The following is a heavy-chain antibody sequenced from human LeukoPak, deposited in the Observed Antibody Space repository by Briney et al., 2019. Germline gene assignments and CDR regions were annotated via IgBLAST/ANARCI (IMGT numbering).Heavy chain of an antibody. CDR3: ARIYGDYVYYFDY. CDR2: INSDGSST. D-gene: IGHD4-17*01. CDR1: GFTFSSYW. Sequence: GGSLRVSCAASGFTFSSYWMHWVRQAPGNGLVWVSRINSDGSSTSYADSVKGRFTISRDNAKNTLYLQMNSLRAEDTAVYYCARIYGDYVYYFDYWGQGTLVTVSS. V-gene: IGHV3-74*01. J-gene: IGHJ4*02.